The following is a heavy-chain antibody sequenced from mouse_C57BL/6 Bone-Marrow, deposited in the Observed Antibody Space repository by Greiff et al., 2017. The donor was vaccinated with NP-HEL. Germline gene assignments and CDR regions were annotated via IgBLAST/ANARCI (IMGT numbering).Heavy chain of an antibody. CDR3: ARWGFYYDYDVVDY. J-gene: IGHJ2*01. Sequence: EVKLMESGGGLVQPGGSLSLSCAASGFTFTDYYMSWVRQPPGTALEWLGFIRNKANGYTTEYSASVKGRFTISRDNSQSILYLQMNALRAEDSATYYCARWGFYYDYDVVDYWGQGTTLTVSS. CDR1: GFTFTDYY. V-gene: IGHV7-3*01. D-gene: IGHD2-4*01. CDR2: IRNKANGYTT.